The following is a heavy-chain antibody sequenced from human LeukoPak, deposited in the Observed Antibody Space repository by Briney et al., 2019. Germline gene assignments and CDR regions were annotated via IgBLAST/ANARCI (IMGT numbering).Heavy chain of an antibody. CDR1: GYTFTGYY. D-gene: IGHD4-23*01. V-gene: IGHV1-2*02. J-gene: IGHJ5*02. CDR3: ARERRWIRWWFDP. CDR2: INPNSGGT. Sequence: ASVKVSCKASGYTFTGYYMHWVRQAPGQGLEWMGWINPNSGGTNYAHKVQGRVTMTRDTSISTAYMELSRLRSDDTAVYYCARERRWIRWWFDPWGQGTLVTVSS.